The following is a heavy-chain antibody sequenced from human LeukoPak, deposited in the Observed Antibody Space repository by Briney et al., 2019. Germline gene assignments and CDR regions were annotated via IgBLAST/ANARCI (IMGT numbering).Heavy chain of an antibody. D-gene: IGHD4-17*01. Sequence: GESLNISCKTSGYDFSTKWIGWVRQMPGKGLEWMGIIYPTDSITRYSPSFRGQVTISVDTSINTAYLHWSSLKASDTAIYYCARLAPDYADYWFDPWSKGTLVTVSS. V-gene: IGHV5-51*01. CDR1: GYDFSTKW. CDR2: IYPTDSIT. J-gene: IGHJ5*02. CDR3: ARLAPDYADYWFDP.